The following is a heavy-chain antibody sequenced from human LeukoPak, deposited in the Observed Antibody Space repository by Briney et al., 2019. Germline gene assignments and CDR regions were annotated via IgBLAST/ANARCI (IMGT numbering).Heavy chain of an antibody. D-gene: IGHD2-2*02. J-gene: IGHJ6*02. CDR1: GGSISSGDYY. Sequence: ASETLSLTCTVSGGSISSGDYYWSWIRQPPGKGLEWIGYIYYSGSTYYNPSLKSRVTISADTSKNQFSLKLSSVTAADTAVYYCASVAIQHYGMDVWGQGTTVTVSS. V-gene: IGHV4-30-4*01. CDR2: IYYSGST. CDR3: ASVAIQHYGMDV.